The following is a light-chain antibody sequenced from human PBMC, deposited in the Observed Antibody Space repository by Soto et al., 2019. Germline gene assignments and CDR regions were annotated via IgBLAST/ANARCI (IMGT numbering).Light chain of an antibody. V-gene: IGLV1-47*01. J-gene: IGLJ2*01. Sequence: QSVLTQPPSASGTPGQRVTISCSGSSSNIGKNYGYWYQQLPGTAPKLLIYRNNQRPSGVPDRFSGSKSGTSASLAISGLRSEDEADYYCAAWDDSLSGPVFGGGTKVTVL. CDR3: AAWDDSLSGPV. CDR1: SSNIGKNY. CDR2: RNN.